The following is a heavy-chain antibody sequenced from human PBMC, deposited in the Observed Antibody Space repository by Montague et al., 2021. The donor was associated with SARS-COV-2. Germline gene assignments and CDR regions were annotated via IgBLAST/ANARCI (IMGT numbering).Heavy chain of an antibody. Sequence: SLRLSCAASGFTFRSYGMSWVRQAPGKGLEWVSVIYSGGSTYYADSVKGRFTISRDNSKNTLYLQMNSLRAEDTAVYYCARDRRIVGALYYYYGMDVWGQGTTVTVSS. CDR2: IYSGGST. V-gene: IGHV3-53*01. D-gene: IGHD1-26*01. J-gene: IGHJ6*02. CDR3: ARDRRIVGALYYYYGMDV. CDR1: GFTFRSYG.